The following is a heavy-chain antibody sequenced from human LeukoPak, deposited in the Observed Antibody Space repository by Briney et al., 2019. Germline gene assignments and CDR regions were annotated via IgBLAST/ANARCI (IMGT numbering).Heavy chain of an antibody. Sequence: SETLSLTCTVAGGSISSYYWSWIRQPPGKGLEWIGYIYTSGSTNYNPSLKSRVTISVDTSKNQFSLKLSSVTAADTAVYSCPRVGSAYYCGGGSYYSSLYYYYMDVWGKGTTVTVSS. V-gene: IGHV4-4*09. D-gene: IGHD3-10*01. CDR1: GGSISSYY. CDR2: IYTSGST. J-gene: IGHJ6*03. CDR3: PRVGSAYYCGGGSYYSSLYYYYMDV.